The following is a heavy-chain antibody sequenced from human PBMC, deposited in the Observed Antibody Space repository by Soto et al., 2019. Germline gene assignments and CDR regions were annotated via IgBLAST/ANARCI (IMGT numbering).Heavy chain of an antibody. CDR2: IIPILGIA. J-gene: IGHJ4*02. Sequence: GASVKVSCKASGGTFSSYTISWVRQAPGQGLEWMGRIIPILGIANYAQKFQGRVTITADESTSTAYMELSSLRSEDTAVYYCARGRPYYYDSSGYYYYFDYWGQGTLVTVSS. CDR3: ARGRPYYYDSSGYYYYFDY. D-gene: IGHD3-22*01. V-gene: IGHV1-69*02. CDR1: GGTFSSYT.